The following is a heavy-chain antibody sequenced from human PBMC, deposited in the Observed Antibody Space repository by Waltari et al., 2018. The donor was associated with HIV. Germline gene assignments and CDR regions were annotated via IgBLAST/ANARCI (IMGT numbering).Heavy chain of an antibody. CDR3: ARDGGRRGPFGY. J-gene: IGHJ4*02. CDR1: GFPFSNYW. Sequence: EVQLVESGGGLVQPGGSLRLSCAASGFPFSNYWMSWVRQAPGKGLEWVANIKQDGSEKYYVDSVKGRFTISRDNDKNSVDLQMNSLRAEDTAVYYCARDGGRRGPFGYWGQGTLVTVSS. CDR2: IKQDGSEK. D-gene: IGHD3-3*01. V-gene: IGHV3-7*01.